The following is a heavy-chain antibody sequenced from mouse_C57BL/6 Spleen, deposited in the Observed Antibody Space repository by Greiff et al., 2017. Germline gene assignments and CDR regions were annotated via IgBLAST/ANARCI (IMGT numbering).Heavy chain of an antibody. Sequence: QVQLKQPGAELVMPGASVKLSCKASGYTFTSYWMHWVKQRPGQGLEWIGEIDPSDSYTNYNQKFKGKSTLTVDKSSSTAYMQLSSLTSEDSAVYYCARGNWDAAWFAYWGQGTLVTVSA. CDR3: ARGNWDAAWFAY. CDR1: GYTFTSYW. CDR2: IDPSDSYT. J-gene: IGHJ3*01. V-gene: IGHV1-69*01. D-gene: IGHD4-1*01.